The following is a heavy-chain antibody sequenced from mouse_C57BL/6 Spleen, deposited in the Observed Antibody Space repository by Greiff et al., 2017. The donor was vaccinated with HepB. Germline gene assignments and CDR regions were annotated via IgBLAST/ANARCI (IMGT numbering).Heavy chain of an antibody. D-gene: IGHD2-4*01. CDR1: GFSLTSYA. J-gene: IGHJ4*01. Sequence: VKLVESGPGLVAPSQSLSITCTVSGFSLTSYAISWVRQPPGKGLEWLGVIWTGGGTNYNSALKSRLSISKDNSKSQVFLKMNSLQTDDTARYYCARTHSLIYYDYDGYYAMDYWGQGTSVTVSS. CDR2: IWTGGGT. V-gene: IGHV2-9-1*01. CDR3: ARTHSLIYYDYDGYYAMDY.